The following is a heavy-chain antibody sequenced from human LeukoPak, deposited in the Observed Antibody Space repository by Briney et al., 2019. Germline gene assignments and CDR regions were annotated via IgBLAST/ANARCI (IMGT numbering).Heavy chain of an antibody. CDR2: IYYSGST. CDR1: AGSISSSSW. D-gene: IGHD6-13*01. V-gene: IGHV4-4*02. Sequence: SETLSLTCSVSAGSISSSSWWSWVRQSPVKGLEWIGSIYYSGSTYYNPSLKSRVTISVDTSKNQFSLKVTSVTAADTAVYYCARGGYSSSWRINWFDPWGQGTLVTVSS. CDR3: ARGGYSSSWRINWFDP. J-gene: IGHJ5*02.